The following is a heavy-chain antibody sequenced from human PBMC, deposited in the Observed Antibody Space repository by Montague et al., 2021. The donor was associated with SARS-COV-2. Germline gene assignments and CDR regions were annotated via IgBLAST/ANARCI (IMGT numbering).Heavy chain of an antibody. CDR3: ATRTRYPQNDFGF. Sequence: ETLSLTCTVSGDSIRNSDYSWGWVRQPPGNGLEWIGNIYNGGSTFYNPSLKSRVTIFVDTSKNQFSLKLSSVTAADTAVYHCATRTRYPQNDFGFWGQGTLVTVSS. V-gene: IGHV4-39*01. D-gene: IGHD1-14*01. J-gene: IGHJ4*02. CDR1: GDSIRNSDYS. CDR2: IYNGGST.